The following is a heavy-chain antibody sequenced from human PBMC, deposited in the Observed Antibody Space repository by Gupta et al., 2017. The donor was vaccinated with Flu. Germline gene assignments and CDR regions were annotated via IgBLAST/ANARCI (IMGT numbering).Heavy chain of an antibody. Sequence: EVQLLESGGGLVQPGGSLRRFCAAPGFRLSHSAIDWLRQAPGKGLEWVGRTRNKAQSDTTEYAASVKGRFSISRDDPENSLYLQMNSLNTEDTAVYYCARQALGTAAPLGYHYGMDVWGQGATVTVSS. CDR3: ARQALGTAAPLGYHYGMDV. D-gene: IGHD2-8*02. CDR2: TRNKAQSDTT. CDR1: GFRLSHSA. J-gene: IGHJ6*02. V-gene: IGHV3-72*01.